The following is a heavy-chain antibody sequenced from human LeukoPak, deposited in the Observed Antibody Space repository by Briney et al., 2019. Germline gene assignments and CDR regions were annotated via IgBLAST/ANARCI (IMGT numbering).Heavy chain of an antibody. V-gene: IGHV3-33*01. CDR3: AGNYGPYYFDY. J-gene: IGHJ4*02. CDR1: GFTFSNYG. Sequence: GRSLRLSCAASGFTFSNYGMRWVRQAPGKGLEWVAVIWYDGSNKYYADSVKGRITISRDNSQNTLYLQMNSLRGEDTAVYYCAGNYGPYYFDYWGQGTLVTVSS. D-gene: IGHD3-10*01. CDR2: IWYDGSNK.